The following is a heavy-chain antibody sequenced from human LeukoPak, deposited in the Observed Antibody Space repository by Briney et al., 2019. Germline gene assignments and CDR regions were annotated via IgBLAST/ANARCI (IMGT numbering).Heavy chain of an antibody. CDR3: ARVVELYGSGTPLD. Sequence: PVGCLSLSCAASGFTFSRYGMHWVRQAPGKGPEWVAAISYDGSNKYYAASVKGRFTISRDNSKNTLYLQMNSLRAEDTAVYYCARVVELYGSGTPLDWGQGTLVTVSS. CDR2: ISYDGSNK. J-gene: IGHJ4*02. D-gene: IGHD3-10*01. CDR1: GFTFSRYG. V-gene: IGHV3-30*03.